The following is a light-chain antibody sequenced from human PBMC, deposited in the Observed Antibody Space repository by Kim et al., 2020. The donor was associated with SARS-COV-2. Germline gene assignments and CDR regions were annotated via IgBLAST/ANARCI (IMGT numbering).Light chain of an antibody. CDR1: SLRTYY. J-gene: IGLJ2*01. CDR3: NSRDKSGEHVL. Sequence: SSELTQDPAVSVALGQTVTITCQGDSLRTYYASWYQQKPGQAPILFIYGKNNRPSGIPDRFSGSSSGNTASLTVTGARVVDAGDYYCNSRDKSGEHVLFG. CDR2: GKN. V-gene: IGLV3-19*01.